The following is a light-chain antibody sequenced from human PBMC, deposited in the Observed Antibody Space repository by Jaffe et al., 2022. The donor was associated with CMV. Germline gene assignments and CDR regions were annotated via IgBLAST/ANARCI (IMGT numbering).Light chain of an antibody. Sequence: VLTQSPGTLSLSPGERATLSCRASQSISTAHLAWYQWRPDQAPRLLLYHTSTRATGVPDRFSGSGSGTDFTLTVSTLEPEDFVVYYCQFYHPSYTITFGGGTKVEI. CDR1: QSISTAH. J-gene: IGKJ4*01. CDR2: HTS. CDR3: QFYHPSYTIT. V-gene: IGKV3-20*01.